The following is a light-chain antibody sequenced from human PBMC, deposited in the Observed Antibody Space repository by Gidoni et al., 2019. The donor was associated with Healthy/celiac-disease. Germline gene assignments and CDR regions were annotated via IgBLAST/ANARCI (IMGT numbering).Light chain of an antibody. V-gene: IGLV1-51*01. CDR2: DNN. Sequence: QSVLTQPPSVSAAPGQKVTISCSGSSSNIGNNSVSWYQQLPGTAPKLLIYDNNKRPSGIPDRFSGSKSGTSATLGITGLQTGDEADYYCGTWDSSLSGYVIFGGGTKVTVL. CDR3: GTWDSSLSGYVI. CDR1: SSNIGNNS. J-gene: IGLJ2*01.